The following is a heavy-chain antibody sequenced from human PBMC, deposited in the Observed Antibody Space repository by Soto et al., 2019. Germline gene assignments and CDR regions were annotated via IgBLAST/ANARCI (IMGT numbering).Heavy chain of an antibody. CDR1: GGSINTNRYY. CDR3: ARHVGDSSGYYMDVDS. V-gene: IGHV4-39*01. CDR2: IYYRGST. J-gene: IGHJ5*01. Sequence: SETLSLTCTVSGGSINTNRYYWGWIRQPPGKGLEWIGSIYYRGSTYYNPSLKSRVTIAVDTSKNQFSLNLSSVTAADTAVYYRARHVGDSSGYYMDVDSWGQGTMVTYSS. D-gene: IGHD3-22*01.